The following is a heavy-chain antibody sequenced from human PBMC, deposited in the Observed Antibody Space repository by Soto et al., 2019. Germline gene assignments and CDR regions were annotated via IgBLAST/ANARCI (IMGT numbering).Heavy chain of an antibody. CDR3: ARHPTTKAPDY. J-gene: IGHJ4*02. Sequence: LXLTCTFSGGSISSSIYYWGWIRQPPGKGLEWIGSIYYSGSTYYNPSLKSRVTISVDTSKNQFSLKLSSVTAADTAVYYCARHPTTKAPDYWGQGTLVTVSS. D-gene: IGHD4-17*01. V-gene: IGHV4-39*01. CDR1: GGSISSSIYY. CDR2: IYYSGST.